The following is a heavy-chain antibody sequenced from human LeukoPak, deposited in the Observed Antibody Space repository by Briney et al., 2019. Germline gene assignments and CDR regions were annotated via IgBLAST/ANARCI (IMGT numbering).Heavy chain of an antibody. CDR3: AKGAVAAVYNEGFDP. V-gene: IGHV3-9*03. CDR1: GFTFDDYA. J-gene: IGHJ5*02. CDR2: ISWNSGSI. D-gene: IGHD6-19*01. Sequence: QPGGSLRLSCAASGFTFDDYAMHWVRQAPGKGLEWVSGISWNSGSIGYADSVKGRFTISRDNAKNSLYLQMNSLRAEDMALYYCAKGAVAAVYNEGFDPWGQGTLVTVSS.